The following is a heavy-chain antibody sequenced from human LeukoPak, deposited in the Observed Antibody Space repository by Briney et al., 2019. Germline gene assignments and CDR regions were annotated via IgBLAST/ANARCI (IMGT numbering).Heavy chain of an antibody. Sequence: GGSLRHSCAASGFTFRKAWVRWVRQAPGKGLEWVGRIKSKTDGGTTDYAAPVKGRFTISRDESKNTLYLNMNSLKSEDTAVYYCTTGIAMVRGGPGVYCANRGQGTLVTVSS. V-gene: IGHV3-15*01. CDR3: TTGIAMVRGGPGVYCAN. CDR2: IKSKTDGGTT. D-gene: IGHD3-10*01. J-gene: IGHJ4*02. CDR1: GFTFRKAW.